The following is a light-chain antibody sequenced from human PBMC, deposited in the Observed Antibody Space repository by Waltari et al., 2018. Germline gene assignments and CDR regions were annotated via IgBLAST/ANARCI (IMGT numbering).Light chain of an antibody. V-gene: IGLV4-69*01. CDR1: SRHSSTL. J-gene: IGLJ3*02. CDR2: VNSDGSH. Sequence: QLVVTQSPSASAPLGASVKLTCTLSSRHSSTLVAWLPQRPEKGPRYLMKVNSDGSHIKGDDIPDRFSGSSSGAERYLTISSLQPDDEADYYCQTGGHGTWVFGGGTTLTVL. CDR3: QTGGHGTWV.